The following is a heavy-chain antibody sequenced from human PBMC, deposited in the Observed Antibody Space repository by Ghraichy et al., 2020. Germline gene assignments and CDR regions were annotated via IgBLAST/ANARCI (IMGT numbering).Heavy chain of an antibody. J-gene: IGHJ6*02. CDR1: GYTFTSYD. D-gene: IGHD1-1*01. V-gene: IGHV1-8*01. CDR2: MNPNSGNT. Sequence: ASVKVSCKASGYTFTSYDINWVRQATGQGLEWMGWMNPNSGNTGYAQKFQGRVTMTRNTSISTAYMELSSLRSEDTAVYYCARYLGSLENYGMDVWGQGTTVTVSS. CDR3: ARYLGSLENYGMDV.